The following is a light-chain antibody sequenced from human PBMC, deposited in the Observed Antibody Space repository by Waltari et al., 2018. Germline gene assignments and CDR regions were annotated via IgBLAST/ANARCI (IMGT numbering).Light chain of an antibody. CDR2: SNN. J-gene: IGLJ3*02. Sequence: QSVLTQPPSASGTPGQRVPISCSGSSSNIGSNTVNWYQQLPGTAPKLLIYSNNQLPSGVPDRFSGSTSGTSASLAISGLQSEDEADYYCAAWDDSLNGWVFGGGTKLTVL. CDR3: AAWDDSLNGWV. CDR1: SSNIGSNT. V-gene: IGLV1-44*01.